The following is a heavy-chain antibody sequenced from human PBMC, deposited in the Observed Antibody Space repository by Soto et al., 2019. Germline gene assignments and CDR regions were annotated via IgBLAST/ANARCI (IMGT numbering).Heavy chain of an antibody. CDR2: ISSSGSTI. J-gene: IGHJ3*02. D-gene: IGHD6-19*01. CDR3: ARAPNIAVAGTGGGGI. Sequence: GGSLRLSCAASGFTFSDYYMSWIRQAPGKGLEWVSYISSSGSTIYYADSVKGRFTISRDNAKNSLYLQMNSLRAEDTAMYYCARAPNIAVAGTGGGGIWGQGTMVTVSS. CDR1: GFTFSDYY. V-gene: IGHV3-11*01.